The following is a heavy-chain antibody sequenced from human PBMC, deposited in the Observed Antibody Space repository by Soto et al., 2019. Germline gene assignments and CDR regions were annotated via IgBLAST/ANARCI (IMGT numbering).Heavy chain of an antibody. CDR1: GFTVSSNY. J-gene: IGHJ4*02. CDR3: ARANGDCGGDCSNEGYFDY. V-gene: IGHV3-66*01. Sequence: EVQLVESGGGLVQPGGSLRLSCAASGFTVSSNYMSWVRQAPGKGLEWVSVIYSCGSTYYADSVKGRFTISRDNSKNTLYLQMTSLRAEDTAVYYCARANGDCGGDCSNEGYFDYWGQGTLVTVSS. D-gene: IGHD2-21*01. CDR2: IYSCGST.